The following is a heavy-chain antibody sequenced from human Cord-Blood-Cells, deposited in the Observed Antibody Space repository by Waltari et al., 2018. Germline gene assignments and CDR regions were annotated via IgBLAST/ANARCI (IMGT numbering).Heavy chain of an antibody. D-gene: IGHD3-3*01. CDR1: GGSISSYY. Sequence: QVQLQESGPGLVKPSETLSLTCTVPGGSISSYYWSWIRQPPGKGLEWIGYIYYSGSTNYNPSLKSRVTISVDTSKNQFSLKLSSVTAADTAVYYCARQVWSGYSLKTPHFDYWGQGTLVTVSS. CDR2: IYYSGST. V-gene: IGHV4-59*01. CDR3: ARQVWSGYSLKTPHFDY. J-gene: IGHJ4*02.